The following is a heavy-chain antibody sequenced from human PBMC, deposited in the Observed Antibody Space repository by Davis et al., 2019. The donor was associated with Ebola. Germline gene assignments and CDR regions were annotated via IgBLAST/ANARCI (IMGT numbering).Heavy chain of an antibody. Sequence: PGGSLRLSCAASEFTFSSYEMNWVRKAPGKGLEWVSYIDSSATTTYYADSVKGRFTISRDNAKNSLFLQMDSLTAEDTALYYCAREAASCGGDCLDYWGQGTLVTVSS. V-gene: IGHV3-48*03. J-gene: IGHJ4*02. CDR1: EFTFSSYE. CDR3: AREAASCGGDCLDY. D-gene: IGHD2-21*01. CDR2: IDSSATTT.